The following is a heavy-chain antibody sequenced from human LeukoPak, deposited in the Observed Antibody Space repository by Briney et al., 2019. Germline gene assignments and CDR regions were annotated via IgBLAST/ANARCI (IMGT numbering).Heavy chain of an antibody. J-gene: IGHJ4*02. V-gene: IGHV4-30-2*02. D-gene: IGHD1-1*01. CDR3: ARVQDTWEFDY. Sequence: SETLSLTCTVSGGSISSGGYYWSWVRQPPGTGLEWIGYIYHSGSTYYNPSLKSRVTISVDRSKNQFSLKLSSVTAADTAVYYCARVQDTWEFDYWGQGTLVTVSS. CDR2: IYHSGST. CDR1: GGSISSGGYY.